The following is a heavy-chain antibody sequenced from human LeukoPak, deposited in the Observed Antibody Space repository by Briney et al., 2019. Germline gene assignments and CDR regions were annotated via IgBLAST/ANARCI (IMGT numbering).Heavy chain of an antibody. J-gene: IGHJ3*02. CDR3: VRDGYYGHDSFDI. V-gene: IGHV3-48*03. CDR1: GFTFSSFE. D-gene: IGHD3-10*01. CDR2: ISASGSAI. Sequence: GGSLRLSCAASGFTFSSFEMYWVRQAPGKGLEWVSYISASGSAIYYVDSVKGRFTISRDNARNSLYLQTNSLRAEDTAVYYCVRDGYYGHDSFDIWGQGTMVTVSS.